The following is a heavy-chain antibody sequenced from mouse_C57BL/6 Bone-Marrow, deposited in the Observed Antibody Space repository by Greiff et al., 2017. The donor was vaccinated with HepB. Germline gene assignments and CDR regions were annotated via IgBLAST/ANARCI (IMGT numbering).Heavy chain of an antibody. CDR2: IDPEDGDT. V-gene: IGHV14-1*01. CDR3: TLLTTVVR. CDR1: VFNIKDYY. D-gene: IGHD1-1*01. J-gene: IGHJ3*01. Sequence: VQLQQSGAELVRPGASVKLSCTASVFNIKDYYMHWVKQRPEQGLEWIGRIDPEDGDTEYAPKFQGKANMTADTSSNTAYLQLSSLTSEDTAVYYCTLLTTVVRGGQGTLVTVSA.